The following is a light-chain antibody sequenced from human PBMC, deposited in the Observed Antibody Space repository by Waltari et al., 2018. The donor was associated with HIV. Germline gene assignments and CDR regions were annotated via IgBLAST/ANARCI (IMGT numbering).Light chain of an antibody. Sequence: SSELTQDPAVSVALGQTVRITCQGYSLRTYYATWYRQKPGQAPVLVVYGNNNRPPGIPDRFSGSSSGDTASLTITATQAEDEADYYCNSRDSSGNLVVFGGGTKLTVL. CDR3: NSRDSSGNLVV. CDR2: GNN. V-gene: IGLV3-19*01. CDR1: SLRTYY. J-gene: IGLJ2*01.